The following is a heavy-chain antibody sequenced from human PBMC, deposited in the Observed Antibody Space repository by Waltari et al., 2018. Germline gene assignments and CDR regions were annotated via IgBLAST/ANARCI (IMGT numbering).Heavy chain of an antibody. Sequence: QVQLQESGPGLVKPSETLSLTSAVSGGFFISYWWGWIRQPPGKGLEWIGSIFGSSGTTEYNPSLKSRATISRDTSKNHFSLRLNSVTAADTAVYYCARVYSSGWWGTFDYWGQGVLVTVSS. V-gene: IGHV4-39*07. D-gene: IGHD6-13*01. CDR3: ARVYSSGWWGTFDY. J-gene: IGHJ4*02. CDR1: GGFFISYW. CDR2: IFGSSGTT.